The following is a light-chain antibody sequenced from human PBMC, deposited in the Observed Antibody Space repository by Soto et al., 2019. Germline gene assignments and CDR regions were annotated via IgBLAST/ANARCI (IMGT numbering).Light chain of an antibody. V-gene: IGKV3-15*01. CDR3: LQSTYSPGT. CDR1: QSVTTN. J-gene: IGKJ1*01. CDR2: DVS. Sequence: IGVTQSAATLSVYIGERATLSCRAGQSVTTNFTWYQQKSGQSPRLLIYDVSTRATGIPAIFSGGGAGTEFTLTISFLQSDDFTVYYCLQSTYSPGTFAQGAKVDIK.